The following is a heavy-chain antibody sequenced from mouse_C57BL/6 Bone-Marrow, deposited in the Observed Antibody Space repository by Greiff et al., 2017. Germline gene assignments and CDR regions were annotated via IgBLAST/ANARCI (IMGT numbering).Heavy chain of an antibody. V-gene: IGHV1-82*01. J-gene: IGHJ3*01. D-gene: IGHD1-1*01. CDR2: IYPGDGDT. CDR1: GYAFSSSW. Sequence: VKLMESGPELVKPGASVKISCKASGYAFSSSWMNWVKQRPGKGLEWIGRIYPGDGDTNYNGKFKGKATLTADKSSSTAYMQLSSLTSEDSAVYFCASLTTVDWGQGTLVTVSA. CDR3: ASLTTVD.